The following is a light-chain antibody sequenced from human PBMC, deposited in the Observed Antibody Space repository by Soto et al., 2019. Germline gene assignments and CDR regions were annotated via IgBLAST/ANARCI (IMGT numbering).Light chain of an antibody. CDR2: DVT. CDR3: CSYTSSSTLYV. J-gene: IGLJ1*01. V-gene: IGLV2-14*02. CDR1: STDIGTYSR. Sequence: QSALTQPASVSGSPGQSITISCTGTSTDIGTYSRVSWYLQYPGKAPKLMIYDVTKRPSGVSNRFSGSRSGSTASLTISGLQAEDEANYYCCSYTSSSTLYVFGTGTKLTVL.